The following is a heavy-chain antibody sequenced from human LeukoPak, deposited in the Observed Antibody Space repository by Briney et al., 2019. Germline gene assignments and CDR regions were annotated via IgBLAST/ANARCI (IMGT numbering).Heavy chain of an antibody. J-gene: IGHJ4*02. CDR3: ASSHPLCSNNEYYTPFDY. Sequence: SETLSLTCTVSGGSISNYYWSWIRQPPGKGLEWIGYIYYSGSTNYNPSLKSRVTISVDTSKNQFSLKLSSVTAADTAVYYCASSHPLCSNNEYYTPFDYWGQGTLVTVSS. V-gene: IGHV4-59*01. D-gene: IGHD3-3*01. CDR1: GGSISNYY. CDR2: IYYSGST.